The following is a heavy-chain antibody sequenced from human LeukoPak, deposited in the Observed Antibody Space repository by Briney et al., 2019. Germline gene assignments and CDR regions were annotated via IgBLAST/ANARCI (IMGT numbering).Heavy chain of an antibody. J-gene: IGHJ4*02. CDR2: VYYTGST. CDR1: GGSISNYY. D-gene: IGHD5-24*01. Sequence: PSETLSLTCPVSGGSISNYYYWTWIRQPPGKGLEWIGYVYYTGSTNFNPSLKSRVTMSLDTSRNQFSLKLTPLTAADTAVYYCARGAMATTPFFDYWGQGTLVTVSS. CDR3: ARGAMATTPFFDY. V-gene: IGHV4-59*01.